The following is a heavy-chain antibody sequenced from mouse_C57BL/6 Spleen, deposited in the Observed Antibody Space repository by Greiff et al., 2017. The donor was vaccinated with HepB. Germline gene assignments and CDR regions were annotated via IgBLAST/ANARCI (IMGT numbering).Heavy chain of an antibody. D-gene: IGHD5-1*01. J-gene: IGHJ4*01. CDR2: IHPNSGST. CDR3: ARDNEYGYAMDY. CDR1: GYTFTSYW. V-gene: IGHV1-64*01. Sequence: QVQLQQPGAELVKPGASVKLSCKASGYTFTSYWMHWVKQRPGQGLEWIGMIHPNSGSTNYNEKFKSKATLTVDKSSSTAYMQLSSLTSEDSAVYYCARDNEYGYAMDYWGQGTSVTVSS.